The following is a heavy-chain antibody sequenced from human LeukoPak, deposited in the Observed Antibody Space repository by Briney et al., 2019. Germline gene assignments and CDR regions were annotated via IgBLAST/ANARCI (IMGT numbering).Heavy chain of an antibody. Sequence: GGSLRLSCAASGFTFSSSAMSWVRQAPGKGLEWVAHIKQDGSQEYYVDSVKGRFTISRDSAKNSLYLQMNSLRAEDTAVYYCARGVPYDSWSGPHYSDYWGQGTLVTVSS. D-gene: IGHD3-3*01. V-gene: IGHV3-7*01. CDR2: IKQDGSQE. CDR3: ARGVPYDSWSGPHYSDY. CDR1: GFTFSSSA. J-gene: IGHJ4*02.